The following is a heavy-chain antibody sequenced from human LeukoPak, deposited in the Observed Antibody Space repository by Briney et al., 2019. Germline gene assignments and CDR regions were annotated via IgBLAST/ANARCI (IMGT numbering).Heavy chain of an antibody. D-gene: IGHD5-12*01. V-gene: IGHV1-2*02. Sequence: GASVKVSCKASGYTFTGYYMHWVRQAPGQGLEWMGWINPNSGGTNYAQKFQGRVTMTRDTSISTAYMELSRLRSDDTAVYYCARVIFKSGYDLGYWGQGTLVTVSS. CDR3: ARVIFKSGYDLGY. CDR2: INPNSGGT. CDR1: GYTFTGYY. J-gene: IGHJ4*02.